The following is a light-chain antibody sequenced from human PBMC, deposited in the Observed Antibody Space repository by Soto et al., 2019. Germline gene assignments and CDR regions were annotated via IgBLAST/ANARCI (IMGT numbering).Light chain of an antibody. CDR3: QVWDITTDHYV. CDR1: NIGSKR. V-gene: IGLV3-21*04. J-gene: IGLJ1*01. CDR2: YDS. Sequence: SYERTQPPSVSVAPEKTARITCGGNNIGSKRVHWYRQKPGQAPVLVIYYDSDRPSGIPERFSGSNSGNTATLTISRVEAGDEADYYCQVWDITTDHYVFGTGTKLTVL.